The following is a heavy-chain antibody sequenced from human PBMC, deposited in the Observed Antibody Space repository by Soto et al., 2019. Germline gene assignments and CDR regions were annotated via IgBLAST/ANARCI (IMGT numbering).Heavy chain of an antibody. D-gene: IGHD1-1*01. CDR3: AKGEPNWKQVSRYLDR. V-gene: IGHV3-23*01. Sequence: RPSGPASGFSSGDYANIWVRQAPGQGLEWVSGISGSGSNTYYADSVKGRFTISRDNSKNTLYLQMNSLRGDDTAVYNGAKGEPNWKQVSRYLDRWGRGSRVTVSA. CDR1: GFSSGDYA. J-gene: IGHJ2*01. CDR2: ISGSGSNT.